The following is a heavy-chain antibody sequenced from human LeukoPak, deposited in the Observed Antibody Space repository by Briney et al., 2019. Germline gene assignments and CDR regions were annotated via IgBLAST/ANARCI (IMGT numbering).Heavy chain of an antibody. CDR1: GGTFNAFA. V-gene: IGHV1-69*01. Sequence: SVKVSCKVSGGTFNAFAISWVRQAPGQGLEWMGGIIPIFGTANYAQKFQGRVTITADESTSTAYMELSSLRSEDTAVYYCARVIAAADRGDYYYYMDVWGKGTTVTVSS. J-gene: IGHJ6*03. D-gene: IGHD6-13*01. CDR2: IIPIFGTA. CDR3: ARVIAAADRGDYYYYMDV.